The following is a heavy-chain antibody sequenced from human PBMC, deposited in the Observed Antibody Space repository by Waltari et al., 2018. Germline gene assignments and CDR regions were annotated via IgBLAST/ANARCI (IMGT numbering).Heavy chain of an antibody. J-gene: IGHJ4*02. Sequence: QVQLVESGGGVVQPGRSLRLSCAASGFTFSSFGMQWVRHAPGKGLEWVAVIWYDGSNKYYADSVKGRFTISRDNSKNTLYLQMNSLRAEDTAMYYCAKVRGSPVRYYFDYWGQGTLVTVSS. CDR1: GFTFSSFG. D-gene: IGHD1-26*01. V-gene: IGHV3-30*18. CDR2: IWYDGSNK. CDR3: AKVRGSPVRYYFDY.